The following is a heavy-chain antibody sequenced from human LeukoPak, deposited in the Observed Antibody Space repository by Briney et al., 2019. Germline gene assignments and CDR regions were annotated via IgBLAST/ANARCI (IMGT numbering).Heavy chain of an antibody. Sequence: GGSLRLSCAASGFAFSSSWMAWVRQAPGKGLEWVANMNPDGSTKNYVDSVRGRFTISRDSAKNSLYLQMNSLRVDDTAVYYCARDSGYSAFDYWGQGTLVTVSS. CDR1: GFAFSSSW. CDR3: ARDSGYSAFDY. V-gene: IGHV3-7*05. J-gene: IGHJ4*02. CDR2: MNPDGSTK. D-gene: IGHD5-12*01.